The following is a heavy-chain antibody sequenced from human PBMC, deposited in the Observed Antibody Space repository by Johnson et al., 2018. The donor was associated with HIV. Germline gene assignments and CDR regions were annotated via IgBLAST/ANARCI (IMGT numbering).Heavy chain of an antibody. J-gene: IGHJ3*02. Sequence: EVQLVESGGGLVKPGGSLRLSCAASGFTFSNAWMSWVRQAPGKGLEWVGRIKSKTDGGTTDYAAPVKGRFTILRDDSKNTLYLQMNSLKIEETAVYYCTTLYYNFWSGYYGESFDIWGQGTMVTVSS. D-gene: IGHD3-3*01. V-gene: IGHV3-15*01. CDR2: IKSKTDGGTT. CDR3: TTLYYNFWSGYYGESFDI. CDR1: GFTFSNAW.